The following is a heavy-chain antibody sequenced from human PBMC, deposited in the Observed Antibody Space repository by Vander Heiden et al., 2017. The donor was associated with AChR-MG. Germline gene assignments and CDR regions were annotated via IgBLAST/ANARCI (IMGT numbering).Heavy chain of an antibody. V-gene: IGHV4-31*03. J-gene: IGHJ6*03. CDR3: AREGGYCSGGSCYNWVNYYYYYMDV. D-gene: IGHD2-15*01. CDR2: IYYSGST. CDR1: GGSLSRGGYY. Sequence: QVQLQESGPGLVNPSPTLSLTCTVSGGSLSRGGYYWSWIRQHPGKGLEWIGYIYYSGSTYYNPSLKSRVTISVDTSKNQFSLKLSSVTAADTAVYYCAREGGYCSGGSCYNWVNYYYYYMDVWGKGTTVTVSS.